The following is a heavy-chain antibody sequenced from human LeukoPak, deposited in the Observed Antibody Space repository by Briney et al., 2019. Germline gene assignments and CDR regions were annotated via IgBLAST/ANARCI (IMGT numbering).Heavy chain of an antibody. Sequence: PRGSLRLSCAASGFTLSDYYMSWIRQAPGKGLEWVSYISSSGSTIDYADSVKGRFTISRDNAKNSLYLQMSSLRAEDTAVYYCARRRDFFDYWGQGTLVTVSS. CDR1: GFTLSDYY. V-gene: IGHV3-11*01. CDR3: ARRRDFFDY. J-gene: IGHJ4*02. CDR2: ISSSGSTI.